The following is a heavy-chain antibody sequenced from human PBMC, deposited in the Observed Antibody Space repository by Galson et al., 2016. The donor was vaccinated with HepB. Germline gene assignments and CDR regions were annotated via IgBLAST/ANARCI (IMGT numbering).Heavy chain of an antibody. CDR1: GFSVSNNY. CDR3: ARDTDSRERSDW. Sequence: SLRLSCAVSGFSVSNNYMSWVRQAPGKGLEWVAVIYGGGDTYYADSVKGRFTISRDNSKNTLYLEVHSLRAEDTAVYYCARDTDSRERSDWWGQGTLVTVSS. D-gene: IGHD3-22*01. J-gene: IGHJ4*02. V-gene: IGHV3-53*01. CDR2: IYGGGDT.